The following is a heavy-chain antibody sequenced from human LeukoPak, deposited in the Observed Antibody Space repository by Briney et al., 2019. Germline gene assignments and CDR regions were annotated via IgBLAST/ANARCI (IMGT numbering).Heavy chain of an antibody. J-gene: IGHJ5*02. CDR2: MNPNSGNT. CDR3: AREGGGYCSSTSCYRYNWFDP. CDR1: GYTFTSYD. Sequence: ASVKVSCKASGYTFTSYDINWVRPATGQGLEWMGWMNPNSGNTGYAQKFQGRVTMTRNTSISTAYMELSSLRSEDTAVYYCAREGGGYCSSTSCYRYNWFDPWGQGTLVTVSS. D-gene: IGHD2-2*02. V-gene: IGHV1-8*01.